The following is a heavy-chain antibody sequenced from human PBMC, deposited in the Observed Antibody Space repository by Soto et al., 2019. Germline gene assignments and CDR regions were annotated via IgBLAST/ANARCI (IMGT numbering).Heavy chain of an antibody. V-gene: IGHV3-33*01. J-gene: IGHJ5*02. CDR2: IWYDGSNK. Sequence: GSLRLSCAASGFTFSSYGMHWVRQAPGKGLEWVAVIWYDGSNKYYADSVKGRFTISRDNSKNTLYLQMNSLRAEDTAVYYCASASIPAASNWFDPWGQGTLVTVSS. CDR1: GFTFSSYG. CDR3: ASASIPAASNWFDP. D-gene: IGHD2-2*01.